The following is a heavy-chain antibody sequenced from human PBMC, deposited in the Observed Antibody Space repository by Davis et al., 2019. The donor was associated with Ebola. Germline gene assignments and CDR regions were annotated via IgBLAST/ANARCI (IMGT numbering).Heavy chain of an antibody. CDR3: ARARLAAAGTNWFDP. Sequence: GGSLRLSCAASGFTFSSYAMHWVRQAPGKGLEWVAFIRYDGSNKYYADSVKGRFTIFRDNSKNTLYLQMNSLRAEDTAVYYCARARLAAAGTNWFDPWGQGTLVTVSS. CDR1: GFTFSSYA. J-gene: IGHJ5*02. D-gene: IGHD6-13*01. CDR2: IRYDGSNK. V-gene: IGHV3-30*02.